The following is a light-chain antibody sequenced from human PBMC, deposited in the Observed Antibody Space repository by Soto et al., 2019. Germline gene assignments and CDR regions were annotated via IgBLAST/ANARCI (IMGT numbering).Light chain of an antibody. J-gene: IGKJ2*01. Sequence: DIPSTESPATMSASVGDRVTITCRARQSICTWLAWYQQKPGKATKLLIYDASSLESGVPSRFSGSGSGTEFTLTISSLQPDDFATDYGQQYNSYPYTFGQGTKLEI. CDR3: QQYNSYPYT. CDR2: DAS. CDR1: QSICTW. V-gene: IGKV1-5*01.